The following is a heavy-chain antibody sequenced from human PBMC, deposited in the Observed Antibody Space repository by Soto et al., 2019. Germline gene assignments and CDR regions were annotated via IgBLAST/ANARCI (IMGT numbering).Heavy chain of an antibody. CDR2: ISSSSSTI. J-gene: IGHJ4*01. V-gene: IGHV3-11*01. CDR1: GFIFSDSF. Sequence: GGSLRLSCAASGFIFSDSFIGWIRQAPGKGLEWVAYISSSSSTIQFADSVRGRFTVSRDNAKTSLYLQMDSLRAEDTAVYYCARSAPLRTSTYYYDSNSRYYVRPIDYWGHGTLVTVSS. D-gene: IGHD3-22*01. CDR3: ARSAPLRTSTYYYDSNSRYYVRPIDY.